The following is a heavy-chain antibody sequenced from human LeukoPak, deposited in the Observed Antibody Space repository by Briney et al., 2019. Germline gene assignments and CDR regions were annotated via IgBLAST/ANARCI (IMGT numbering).Heavy chain of an antibody. CDR2: ISGSGGST. D-gene: IGHD3-10*01. V-gene: IGHV3-23*01. Sequence: GGSLRLSCAASGFTFSSYAMSWVRQAPGKGLEWVSGISGSGGSTYYADFVKGRFTISRHNSKNTLYLQMNSLRAEDTAVYYCAKGFRGYPFDYWGQGTLVTVSS. CDR1: GFTFSSYA. CDR3: AKGFRGYPFDY. J-gene: IGHJ4*02.